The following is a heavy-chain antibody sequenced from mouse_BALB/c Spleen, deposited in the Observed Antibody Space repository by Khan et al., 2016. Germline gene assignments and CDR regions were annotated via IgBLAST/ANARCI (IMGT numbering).Heavy chain of an antibody. J-gene: IGHJ2*01. V-gene: IGHV5-6-3*01. D-gene: IGHD1-1*01. CDR1: GFTFSNYG. Sequence: EMELVESGGGLVQPGGSLKLSCAASGFTFSNYGMSWVRQTPDKRLELVATINSNGGNTYYPDSVKGRFTISRDNSNNTLYLQMSSLKSEDTAMYYCARVYYYGSPYFDYWGQGTTLTVSS. CDR3: ARVYYYGSPYFDY. CDR2: INSNGGNT.